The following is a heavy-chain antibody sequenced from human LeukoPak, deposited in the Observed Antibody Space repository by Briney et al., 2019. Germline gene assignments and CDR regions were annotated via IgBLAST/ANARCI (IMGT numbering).Heavy chain of an antibody. CDR1: EFTFNNYW. CDR3: ARGGSYSGSYYDAFDL. CDR2: IKQDGSEK. J-gene: IGHJ3*01. Sequence: PGGSLRLSCAASEFTFNNYWMGWVRQAPGKGLEWVANIKQDGSEKFYVDSVKGRFSISRDNAKNSLYLQMNSLAADDTAVYYCARGGSYSGSYYDAFDLWDRGTMVTVSS. D-gene: IGHD1-26*01. V-gene: IGHV3-7*01.